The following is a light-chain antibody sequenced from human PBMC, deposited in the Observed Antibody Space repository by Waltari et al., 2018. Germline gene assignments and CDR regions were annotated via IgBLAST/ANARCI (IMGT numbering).Light chain of an antibody. V-gene: IGKV1-39*01. J-gene: IGKJ3*01. Sequence: DIQMTQSPSSLSASIGDRVTITCRASQSISIHLNWYQHKPGIAPRLLIYDASTLQSGVPSRFSGGGSGTEFTLTTSSLQPEDFATYYCQQSYSTPLLSFGPGTKVDIK. CDR3: QQSYSTPLLS. CDR1: QSISIH. CDR2: DAS.